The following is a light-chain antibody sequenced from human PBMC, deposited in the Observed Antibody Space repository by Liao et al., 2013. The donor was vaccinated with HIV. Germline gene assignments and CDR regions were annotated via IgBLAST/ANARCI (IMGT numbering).Light chain of an antibody. CDR2: QDN. CDR1: KLGDKF. V-gene: IGLV3-25*03. J-gene: IGLJ1*01. CDR3: QSADSSGTYV. Sequence: SYELTQPPSVSVSPGQTASISCSGHKLGDKFACWFQQKPGQSPVLVIYQDNKRPSGIPERFSGSSSGTTVTLTISGVQAEDEADYYCQSADSSGTYVFGTGTKVTVL.